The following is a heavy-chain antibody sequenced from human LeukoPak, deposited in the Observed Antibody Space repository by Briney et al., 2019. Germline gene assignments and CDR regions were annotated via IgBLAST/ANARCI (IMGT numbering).Heavy chain of an antibody. CDR3: ARREEVGATMYDY. J-gene: IGHJ4*02. D-gene: IGHD1-26*01. V-gene: IGHV4-31*03. CDR2: IYYSGST. Sequence: PSQTLSLTCTVSGGSISSGGYYWSWIRQHPGKGLEWIGYIYYSGSTYYNPSLKSRVTISVDTSKNQFSLKLSSVTAADTAVYYCARREEVGATMYDYWGQGTLVTVSS. CDR1: GGSISSGGYY.